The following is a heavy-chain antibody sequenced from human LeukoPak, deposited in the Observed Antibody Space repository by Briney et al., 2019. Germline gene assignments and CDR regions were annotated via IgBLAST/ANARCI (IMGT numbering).Heavy chain of an antibody. CDR1: GFTFSAFA. V-gene: IGHV3-23*01. CDR3: ARPLGSGWFGPFDS. CDR2: VSGSGTNS. D-gene: IGHD6-19*01. Sequence: PGGSLRLSCAASGFTFSAFAINWVRQAPGKALDWVSAVSGSGTNSYYADSVKGRFTISRDNAKNTLYLQMNSLRAEDTAVYYCARPLGSGWFGPFDSWGQGTLVTVSS. J-gene: IGHJ4*02.